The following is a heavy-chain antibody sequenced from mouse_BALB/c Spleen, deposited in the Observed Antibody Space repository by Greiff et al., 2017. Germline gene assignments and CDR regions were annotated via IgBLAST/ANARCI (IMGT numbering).Heavy chain of an antibody. V-gene: IGHV1-69*02. Sequence: VQLQQPGAELVKPGAPVKLSCKASGYTFTSYWMNWVKQRPGRGLEWIGRIDPSDSETHYNQKFKDKATLTVDKSSSTAYIQLSSLTSEDSAVYYCARWGDVDYWGQGTTLTVSS. J-gene: IGHJ2*01. D-gene: IGHD3-3*01. CDR3: ARWGDVDY. CDR2: IDPSDSET. CDR1: GYTFTSYW.